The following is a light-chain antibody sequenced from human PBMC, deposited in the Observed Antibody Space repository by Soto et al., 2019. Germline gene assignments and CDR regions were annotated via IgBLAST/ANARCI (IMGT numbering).Light chain of an antibody. CDR1: QSVRTK. CDR3: QQYDTYSRT. V-gene: IGKV3-15*01. Sequence: EIVMTQSPDTLYVSPGEGATLSCRASQSVRTKLAWYQQKAGQAPRLLIYGASTRATGIPDRFSGSGSGTDFTLTISRLEPEDFATYYCQQYDTYSRTFGQGTKVDIK. CDR2: GAS. J-gene: IGKJ1*01.